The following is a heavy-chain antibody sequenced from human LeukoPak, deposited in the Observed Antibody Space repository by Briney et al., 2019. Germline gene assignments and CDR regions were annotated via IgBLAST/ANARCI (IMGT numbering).Heavy chain of an antibody. CDR3: ASEGGDNWNAFGMDY. CDR2: ISYDGSNK. CDR1: GFTFSSYA. D-gene: IGHD1-1*01. Sequence: GGSLRLSCAASGFTFSSYAMHWVRQAPGKGLEWVAVISYDGSNKYYADSVKGRFTISRDNSKNTLYLQMYSLRAEDTAVYYCASEGGDNWNAFGMDYWGQGTLVTVSS. V-gene: IGHV3-30-3*01. J-gene: IGHJ4*02.